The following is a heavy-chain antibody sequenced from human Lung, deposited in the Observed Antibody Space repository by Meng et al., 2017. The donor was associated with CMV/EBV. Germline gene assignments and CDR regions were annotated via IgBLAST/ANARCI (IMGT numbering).Heavy chain of an antibody. CDR1: GYTFTSYG. D-gene: IGHD6-13*01. Sequence: QVHQVQHGARVKKPGASVKVSCKAAGYTFTSYGISWVRQAPGQGLEWMGWISAYNGNTNYAQKLQGRVTMTTDTSTSTAYMELRSLRSDDTAVYYCAASSSSWYQNWFDPWGQGTLVTVSS. V-gene: IGHV1-18*01. CDR3: AASSSSWYQNWFDP. CDR2: ISAYNGNT. J-gene: IGHJ5*02.